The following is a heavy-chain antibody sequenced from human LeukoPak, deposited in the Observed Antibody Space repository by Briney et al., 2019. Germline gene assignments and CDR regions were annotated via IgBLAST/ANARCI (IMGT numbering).Heavy chain of an antibody. CDR1: GFTFSSYS. Sequence: GGSLRLSCAASGFTFSSYSMNWVRQAPGKGLEWVSYISSSNNRMSYADSVKGRFTISRDNAKNSLYLQMNSLRAEDTAVYYCARDYSGSGSSYDSRGQGTLVTVSS. V-gene: IGHV3-48*04. CDR3: ARDYSGSGSSYDS. J-gene: IGHJ4*02. CDR2: ISSSNNRM. D-gene: IGHD3-10*01.